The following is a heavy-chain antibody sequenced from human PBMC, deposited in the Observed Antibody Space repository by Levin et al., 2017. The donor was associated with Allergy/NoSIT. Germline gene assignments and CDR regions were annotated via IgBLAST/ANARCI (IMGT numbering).Heavy chain of an antibody. CDR3: TRDRPHTWFDP. CDR1: GFSFSSHW. Sequence: ASVKVSCAASGFSFSSHWMHWVRQASGKGLVWVSRINNDGSDTVYADSVKGRFTISRDNTKNTLYLQMNSLRAEDTAVYYCTRDRPHTWFDPWGQGTLVTVSS. J-gene: IGHJ5*02. CDR2: INNDGSDT. V-gene: IGHV3-74*01.